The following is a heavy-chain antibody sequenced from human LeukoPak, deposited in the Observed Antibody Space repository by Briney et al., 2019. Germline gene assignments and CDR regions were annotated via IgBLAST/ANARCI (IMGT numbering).Heavy chain of an antibody. J-gene: IGHJ4*02. CDR1: GFVFSTYW. CDR2: INLDGTEE. V-gene: IGHV3-7*01. CDR3: ASGRHDFLH. D-gene: IGHD3/OR15-3a*01. Sequence: GRSLRLSCAASGFVFSTYWMTWVRQAPGKGLEWVANINLDGTEEHYVDSSLKGRFTISRDNAKNSLYLQMTSLRVEDTAVYYCASGRHDFLHWGQGTLVTVSS.